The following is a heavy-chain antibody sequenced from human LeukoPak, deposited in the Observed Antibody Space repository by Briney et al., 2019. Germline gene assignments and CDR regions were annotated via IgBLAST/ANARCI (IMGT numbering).Heavy chain of an antibody. V-gene: IGHV4-34*01. CDR3: ARTLTDYGDYVGWFDP. CDR1: GGSFSGYY. D-gene: IGHD4-17*01. Sequence: SETLSLTCAVYGGSFSGYYWSWIRQPPGKGLEWIGEINHSGSTNYNPSLKSRVTISVDTSKNQFSLKLSSVTAADTAVYYCARTLTDYGDYVGWFDPWGQRTLVTVSS. CDR2: INHSGST. J-gene: IGHJ5*02.